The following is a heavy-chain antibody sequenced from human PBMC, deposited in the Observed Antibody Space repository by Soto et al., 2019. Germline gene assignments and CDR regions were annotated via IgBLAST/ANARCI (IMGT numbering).Heavy chain of an antibody. CDR2: INPKSRGT. V-gene: IGHV1-2*02. Sequence: QAQLVQSGAEVKKPGASVKVSCKASGYTFTDYFIHWVRQAPGQGFEWMGWINPKSRGTNYAQKFQGRVTMTRDTSNSTAYMELRGLTSDDTAVYYCARVTLKAGNWFDPWGQGTQVTVSS. J-gene: IGHJ5*02. CDR3: ARVTLKAGNWFDP. CDR1: GYTFTDYF.